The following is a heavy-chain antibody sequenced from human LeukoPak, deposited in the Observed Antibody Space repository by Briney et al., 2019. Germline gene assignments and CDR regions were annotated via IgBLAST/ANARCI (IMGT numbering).Heavy chain of an antibody. Sequence: ASVKVSCKASGYTFTGYYMHWVRQAPGQGLEWMGWINPKSGGTNYAQQFQGRVTMTRDTSISTAYMELSRLRSDDTAVYYCARGDGVSNWFDPWGQGTLVTVSS. D-gene: IGHD3-16*01. V-gene: IGHV1-2*02. CDR3: ARGDGVSNWFDP. J-gene: IGHJ5*02. CDR1: GYTFTGYY. CDR2: INPKSGGT.